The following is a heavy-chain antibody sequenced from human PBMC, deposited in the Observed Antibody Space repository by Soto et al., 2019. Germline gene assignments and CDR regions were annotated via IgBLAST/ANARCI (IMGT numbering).Heavy chain of an antibody. Sequence: QVQVVQSGAEVKKPGSSVKISCKASGRIFSSFPTHWVRQVPGQGLEWMGGVISASGSVTYAPKFQGRVTMTAVNSAGIGYMELTSLTSEDTAIYYCERVASRDAYNYVLEKWGPGTMVTVSS. D-gene: IGHD5-18*01. V-gene: IGHV1-69*06. CDR1: GRIFSSFP. J-gene: IGHJ3*01. CDR3: ERVASRDAYNYVLEK. CDR2: VISASGSV.